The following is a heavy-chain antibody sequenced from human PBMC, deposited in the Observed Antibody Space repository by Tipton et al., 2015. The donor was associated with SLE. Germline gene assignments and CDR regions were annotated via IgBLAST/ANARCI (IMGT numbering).Heavy chain of an antibody. D-gene: IGHD3-10*01. CDR3: ARVNNFYGSGSFDY. Sequence: RSLRLSCAASGFIFSSYEMHWVRQAPGKGLEWVTAISYDVSNTYYADSVKGRFTISRDNSKNTLFLQMNSPRPEDTAVYYCARVNNFYGSGSFDYWGQGTLVTVSS. V-gene: IGHV3-30*04. CDR2: ISYDVSNT. J-gene: IGHJ4*02. CDR1: GFIFSSYE.